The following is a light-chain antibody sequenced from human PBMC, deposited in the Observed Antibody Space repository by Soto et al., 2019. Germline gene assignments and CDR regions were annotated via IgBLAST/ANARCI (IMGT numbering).Light chain of an antibody. J-gene: IGKJ1*01. CDR1: QSISIW. CDR2: KTS. Sequence: DIHMTQSPSTLSASVGDRVTITCRASQSISIWLAWYQQKPGKAPNLLIYKTSSLETGVPSRFSGSGSGTEFTLTISSLQPDDFATYYCQHWNYYSWTFGQGTKLEVK. CDR3: QHWNYYSWT. V-gene: IGKV1-5*03.